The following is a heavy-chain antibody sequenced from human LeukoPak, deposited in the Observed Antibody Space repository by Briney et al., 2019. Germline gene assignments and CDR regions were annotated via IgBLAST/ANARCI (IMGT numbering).Heavy chain of an antibody. CDR2: IRTKVDGETR. D-gene: IGHD1-7*01. J-gene: IGHJ6*02. Sequence: PGGSLRLSCAASGFNFNYVWMSWVRQAPGKGLEWVGRIRTKVDGETRDYAAPVKGRFTISRDDSKTTLYLQMNSLKTEDSAVYYCTTERNWELPRPLGMDIWGQGTTVTVSS. CDR1: GFNFNYVW. V-gene: IGHV3-15*01. CDR3: TTERNWELPRPLGMDI.